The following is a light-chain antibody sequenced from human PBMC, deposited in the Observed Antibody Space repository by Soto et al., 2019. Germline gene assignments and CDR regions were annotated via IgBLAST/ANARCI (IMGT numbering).Light chain of an antibody. CDR1: QDITNY. CDR3: QQYEDIPPT. V-gene: IGKV1-33*01. J-gene: IGKJ5*01. CDR2: DAS. Sequence: DIQKTQSPSSLTASVGDSVTINCQASQDITNYLNWYQHKPGKAPKLLIYDASNLEPGVPSRFSGRGSGRDFTFTISSLQPEDTATYYCQQYEDIPPTFGQGTRLDIK.